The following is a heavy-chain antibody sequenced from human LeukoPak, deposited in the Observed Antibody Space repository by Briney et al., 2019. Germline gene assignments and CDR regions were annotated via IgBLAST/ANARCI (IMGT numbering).Heavy chain of an antibody. Sequence: ASVKVSCKASGYTFTSYGISWVRQAPGQGLEWMGWISAYNGNTNYAQKLQGRVTMTTDTSTSTAYMELRSLRSDDTAVYYCARDSNTIFGVVIPPGYWGQGTLVTVSS. CDR1: GYTFTSYG. J-gene: IGHJ4*02. V-gene: IGHV1-18*01. CDR3: ARDSNTIFGVVIPPGY. CDR2: ISAYNGNT. D-gene: IGHD3-3*01.